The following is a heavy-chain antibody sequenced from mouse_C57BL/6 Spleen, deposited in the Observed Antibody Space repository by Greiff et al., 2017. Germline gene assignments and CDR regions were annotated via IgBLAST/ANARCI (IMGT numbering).Heavy chain of an antibody. CDR3: ARYGTPYYFDY. V-gene: IGHV1-69*01. J-gene: IGHJ2*01. Sequence: QVQLKQPGAELVMPGASVKLSCKASGYTFTSYWMHWVKQRPGQGLEWIGEIDPSDSYTNYNQKFKGKSTLTVDKSSSTAYMQLSSLTSEDSAVYYCARYGTPYYFDYWGQGTTLTVSS. CDR1: GYTFTSYW. D-gene: IGHD4-1*01. CDR2: IDPSDSYT.